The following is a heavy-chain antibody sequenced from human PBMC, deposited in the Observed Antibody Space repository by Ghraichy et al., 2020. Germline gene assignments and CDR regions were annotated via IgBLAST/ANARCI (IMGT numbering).Heavy chain of an antibody. J-gene: IGHJ2*01. CDR3: ARGGDPHPWYFDL. CDR2: IKQDGSEK. D-gene: IGHD7-27*01. Sequence: GGSLRLSCAASGFTFSSYWMSWVRQAPGKGLEWVANIKQDGSEKYYVDSVKGRFIISRDNAKNSLYLQMNSLRAEDTAVYYCARGGDPHPWYFDLWGRGTLVTVSS. CDR1: GFTFSSYW. V-gene: IGHV3-7*03.